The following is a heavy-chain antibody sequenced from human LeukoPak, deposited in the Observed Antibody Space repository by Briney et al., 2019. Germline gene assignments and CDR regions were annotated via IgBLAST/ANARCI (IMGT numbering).Heavy chain of an antibody. Sequence: ASVKVSCKASGCTFTGYYMHWVRQAPGQGLEWMGWINPGSGATNCAQRFHGRVTMTRDTSISTVYMELSSLRSEDTAMYYCAREIGPRQLHLWGSAFDYWGQGTLVTVSS. CDR1: GCTFTGYY. CDR3: AREIGPRQLHLWGSAFDY. D-gene: IGHD5-18*01. CDR2: INPGSGAT. J-gene: IGHJ4*02. V-gene: IGHV1-2*02.